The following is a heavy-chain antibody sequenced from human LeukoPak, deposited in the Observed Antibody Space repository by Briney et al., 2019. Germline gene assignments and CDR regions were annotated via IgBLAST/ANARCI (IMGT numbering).Heavy chain of an antibody. Sequence: GGSLRLSCAASGFTFSDYYMSWIRQAPGKVLEWVSYISGSGSAIYYADSVKGRFTISRDNSKNTLYLQMNSLRAEDTAVYYCAKDRQWDEEPYYFDYWGQGTLVTVSS. CDR2: ISGSGSAI. CDR3: AKDRQWDEEPYYFDY. J-gene: IGHJ4*02. CDR1: GFTFSDYY. V-gene: IGHV3-11*01. D-gene: IGHD1-14*01.